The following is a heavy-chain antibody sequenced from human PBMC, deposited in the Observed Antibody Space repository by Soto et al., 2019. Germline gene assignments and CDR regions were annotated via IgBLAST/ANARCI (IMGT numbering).Heavy chain of an antibody. Sequence: GGSLRLSCAASGFTFSSYAMSWVRQAPGKGLEWVSAISGSGGSTYYADSVKGRFTISRDNSKNTLYLQMNSLRAEDTAVYYCAGLGCSGGSCYSFGSYWGQGTLVSVSS. CDR2: ISGSGGST. CDR1: GFTFSSYA. J-gene: IGHJ4*02. V-gene: IGHV3-23*01. D-gene: IGHD2-15*01. CDR3: AGLGCSGGSCYSFGSY.